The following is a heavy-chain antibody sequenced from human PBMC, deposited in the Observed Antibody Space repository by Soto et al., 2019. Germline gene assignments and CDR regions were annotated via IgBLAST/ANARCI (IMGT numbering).Heavy chain of an antibody. V-gene: IGHV1-18*01. J-gene: IGHJ6*02. CDR2: ISAYNGNT. CDR3: ARDGQAVIPGYYYYGMDV. CDR1: GYTFTSYG. D-gene: IGHD4-4*01. Sequence: GASVKVSCKASGYTFTSYGISWVRQAPGQGLDWMGWISAYNGNTNYAQKLQGRVTMTTDTSTSTAYMELRSLRSDDTAVYYCARDGQAVIPGYYYYGMDVWGQGTTVTVSS.